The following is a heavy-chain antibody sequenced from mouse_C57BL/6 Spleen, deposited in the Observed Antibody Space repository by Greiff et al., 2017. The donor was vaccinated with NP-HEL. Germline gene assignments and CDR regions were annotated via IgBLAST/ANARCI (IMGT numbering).Heavy chain of an antibody. Sequence: QVQLQQSGAELAKPGASVKLSCKASGYTFTSYWMHWVKQRPGQGLEWIGYINPSSGYTKYNQKFKDKATLTADKSCSTAYMQLSSLTYEDSAVYYCANTVLSAGGYWGQGTTLTVSS. CDR1: GYTFTSYW. D-gene: IGHD1-1*01. CDR2: INPSSGYT. V-gene: IGHV1-7*01. J-gene: IGHJ2*01. CDR3: ANTVLSAGGY.